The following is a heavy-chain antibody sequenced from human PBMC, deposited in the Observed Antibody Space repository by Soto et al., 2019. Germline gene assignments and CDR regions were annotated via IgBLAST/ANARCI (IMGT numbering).Heavy chain of an antibody. D-gene: IGHD2-15*01. J-gene: IGHJ6*02. V-gene: IGHV1-69*13. Sequence: ASVKVSCKAPGGTFSSYAISWVRQAPGQGLEWMGGIIPIFGTAKYAQKFQGRVTITADESTSTGYMELSSLRSEDTAVYYCARSQGGSSSLDIYYYYYYGMDVWGQGTTVTV. CDR3: ARSQGGSSSLDIYYYYYYGMDV. CDR2: IIPIFGTA. CDR1: GGTFSSYA.